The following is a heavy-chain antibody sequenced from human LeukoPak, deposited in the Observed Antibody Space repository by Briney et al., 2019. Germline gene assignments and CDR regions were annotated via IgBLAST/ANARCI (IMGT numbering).Heavy chain of an antibody. CDR3: ARDEARAAAESDY. CDR1: GYTFTGYY. Sequence: ASVKVSCKASGYTFTGYYMHWVRQAPGQGLEWMGWINPNSGGTNYAQKFQGRVTMTRDTSISTAYMELSRLRSDDTAVYYCARDEARAAAESDYWGQGTLVTVSS. V-gene: IGHV1-2*02. CDR2: INPNSGGT. J-gene: IGHJ4*02. D-gene: IGHD6-13*01.